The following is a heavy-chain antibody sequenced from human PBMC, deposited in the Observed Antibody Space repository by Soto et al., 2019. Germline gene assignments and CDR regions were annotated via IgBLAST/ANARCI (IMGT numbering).Heavy chain of an antibody. CDR2: INAGNGNT. D-gene: IGHD3-22*01. Sequence: ASVKVSCKASGYTFTSYAMHWVRQAPGQRLEWMGWINAGNGNTKYSQKFQGRVTITRDTSASTAYMELSSLRSEDTAVYYCARGGYYDSSGYYPPDYGMDVWGQGTTVTV. CDR1: GYTFTSYA. J-gene: IGHJ6*02. V-gene: IGHV1-3*01. CDR3: ARGGYYDSSGYYPPDYGMDV.